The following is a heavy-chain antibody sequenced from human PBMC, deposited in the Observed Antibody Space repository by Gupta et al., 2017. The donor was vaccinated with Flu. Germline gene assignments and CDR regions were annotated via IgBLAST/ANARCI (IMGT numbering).Heavy chain of an antibody. V-gene: IGHV1-69*01. Sequence: VRQAPGQGLEWMGGIIPVFGTANYAQSLRDRVNMTADESTSTAYMELSNLRSEDTAVYYCAKSGTYTSSTFDHWGQGTLITVSS. J-gene: IGHJ4*02. CDR3: AKSGTYTSSTFDH. D-gene: IGHD1-7*01. CDR2: IIPVFGTA.